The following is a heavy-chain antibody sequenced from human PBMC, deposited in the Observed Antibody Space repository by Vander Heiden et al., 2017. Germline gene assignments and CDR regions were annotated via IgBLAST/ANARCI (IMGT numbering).Heavy chain of an antibody. CDR2: ISYDGSNK. CDR3: AGGSTWDY. J-gene: IGHJ4*02. D-gene: IGHD2-15*01. V-gene: IGHV3-30*03. Sequence: QVQLVESGGCVVQPGRSLSLSCADSGFTFSRYGMHWVRQAPGKGLEWVEVISYDGSNKYYADSVKGRFTISRDNSKNTLYLQVNSLRAEDTAVYYCAGGSTWDYWGEGTLVTVSS. CDR1: GFTFSRYG.